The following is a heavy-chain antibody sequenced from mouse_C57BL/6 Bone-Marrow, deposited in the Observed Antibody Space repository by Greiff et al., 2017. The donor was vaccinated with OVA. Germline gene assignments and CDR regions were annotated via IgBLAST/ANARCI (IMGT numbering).Heavy chain of an antibody. V-gene: IGHV1-81*01. CDR3: ARGGYYDYDVGFAY. D-gene: IGHD2-4*01. CDR1: GYTFTSYG. J-gene: IGHJ3*01. Sequence: VQRVESGAELARPGASVKLSCKASGYTFTSYGISWVKQSTGQGLEWIGEIYPRSGNTYYNEKFKGKATLTADKSSSTAYMELRSLTSEDSAVYFCARGGYYDYDVGFAYWGQGTLVTVSA. CDR2: IYPRSGNT.